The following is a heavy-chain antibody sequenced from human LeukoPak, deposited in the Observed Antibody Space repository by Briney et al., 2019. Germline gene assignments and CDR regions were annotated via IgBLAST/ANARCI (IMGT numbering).Heavy chain of an antibody. Sequence: PSETLSLTCTVSGGSISSGGYYWSWIRQHPGKGLEWIGYIYYSGSTYYNPSLKSRVTISVDTSKNQFSLKLSSVTAADTAVYYCARSCSSTSCYTGAYYYYMDVWGKGTTVTVSS. CDR2: IYYSGST. CDR3: ARSCSSTSCYTGAYYYYMDV. D-gene: IGHD2-2*02. CDR1: GGSISSGGYY. V-gene: IGHV4-31*03. J-gene: IGHJ6*03.